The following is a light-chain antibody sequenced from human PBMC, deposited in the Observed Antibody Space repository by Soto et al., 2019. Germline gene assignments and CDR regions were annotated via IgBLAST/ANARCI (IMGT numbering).Light chain of an antibody. CDR1: QSVLYSSNNKNY. CDR2: WAS. Sequence: DIVMTQSPDSLAVSLGERATINCKSSQSVLYSSNNKNYLAWYQQKPGQPPKLLIYWASTRESGVPDRCSGSGSGRDCTLTLSSLQAEDVAVYYCQQYYSAPYTFGQGTKLEIK. J-gene: IGKJ2*01. V-gene: IGKV4-1*01. CDR3: QQYYSAPYT.